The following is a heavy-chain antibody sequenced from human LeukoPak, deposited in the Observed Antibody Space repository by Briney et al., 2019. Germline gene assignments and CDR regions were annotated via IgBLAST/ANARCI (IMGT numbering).Heavy chain of an antibody. Sequence: GGSLRLSCAASGFTFSSYEMNWVRQAPGKGLEWVSYISSSGSTIYYADSVKGRFTISRDNDKNSLYMQMNSLRGEETGVYYCARDPGYYDFWSGWDAFDIWGQGTMVTVSS. CDR3: ARDPGYYDFWSGWDAFDI. CDR2: ISSSGSTI. D-gene: IGHD3-3*01. V-gene: IGHV3-48*03. J-gene: IGHJ3*02. CDR1: GFTFSSYE.